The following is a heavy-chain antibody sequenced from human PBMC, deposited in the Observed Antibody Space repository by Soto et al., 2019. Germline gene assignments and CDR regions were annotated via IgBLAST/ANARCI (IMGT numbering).Heavy chain of an antibody. D-gene: IGHD6-13*01. CDR3: ARGCSGGTNCFYFDF. V-gene: IGHV3-30*03. J-gene: IGHJ4*02. Sequence: QAQLVESGGGVVQPGRSLRLSCAASGFTFGNFGIHWVRQAPGKGLEWVADISNDGSRRYYADSVKGRFTISRDNSKNTLYLQMDSLRAEDTAVYFCARGCSGGTNCFYFDFWGQGILVTVSS. CDR2: ISNDGSRR. CDR1: GFTFGNFG.